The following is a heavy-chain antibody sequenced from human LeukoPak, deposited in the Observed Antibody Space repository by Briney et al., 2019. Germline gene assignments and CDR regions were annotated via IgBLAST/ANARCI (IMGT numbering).Heavy chain of an antibody. D-gene: IGHD4-17*01. CDR3: AKTTWYFDY. J-gene: IGHJ4*02. V-gene: IGHV4-34*01. Sequence: SETLSLTCTVSGGSISTYYWSWIRQPPGKGLEWIGEINHSGSTNYNPSLKSRVTISVDTSKNQFSLKLSSVTAADTAVYYCAKTTWYFDYWGQGTLVTVSS. CDR2: INHSGST. CDR1: GGSISTYY.